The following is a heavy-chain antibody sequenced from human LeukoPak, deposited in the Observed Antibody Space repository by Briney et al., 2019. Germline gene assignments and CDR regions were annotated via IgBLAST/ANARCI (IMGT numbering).Heavy chain of an antibody. Sequence: SETLSLTCTVSGGSVSSGSYYWSWIRQPPGKGLEWIGSIYYSGSTYYNPSLKSRVTISVDTSKNQFSLKLSSVTAADTAVYYCAIPRLGYCSGGSCYDAFDIWGQGTMVTVSS. CDR3: AIPRLGYCSGGSCYDAFDI. D-gene: IGHD2-15*01. CDR1: GGSVSSGSYY. J-gene: IGHJ3*02. V-gene: IGHV4-39*01. CDR2: IYYSGST.